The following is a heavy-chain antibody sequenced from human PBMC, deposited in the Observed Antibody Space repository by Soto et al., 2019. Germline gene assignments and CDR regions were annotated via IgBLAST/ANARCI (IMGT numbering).Heavy chain of an antibody. D-gene: IGHD3-16*02. V-gene: IGHV1-46*03. CDR1: GYTFTSYY. Sequence: ASVKVSCKASGYTFTSYYMHWVRQAPGQGLEWVGIINPSGGSTSYAQKFQGRVTMTRDTSTSTVYMELSSLRSEDTAVYYCARSDYVWGSYRPGLYWGQGTLVTVSS. CDR3: ARSDYVWGSYRPGLY. CDR2: INPSGGST. J-gene: IGHJ4*02.